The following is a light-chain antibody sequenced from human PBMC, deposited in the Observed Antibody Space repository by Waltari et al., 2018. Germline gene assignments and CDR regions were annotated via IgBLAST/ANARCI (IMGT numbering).Light chain of an antibody. J-gene: IGLJ3*02. CDR1: SSAVGGHNY. Sequence: QSALTQPPSASGSPGQSVAISCTGTSSAVGGHNYVSWYQQHPGKAPKVMIYEVSKRPSGVPDRFSGSKSGNTASLTFSGLQADDEADYYCSSYAGGNNLVFGGGTKLTVL. CDR2: EVS. CDR3: SSYAGGNNLV. V-gene: IGLV2-8*01.